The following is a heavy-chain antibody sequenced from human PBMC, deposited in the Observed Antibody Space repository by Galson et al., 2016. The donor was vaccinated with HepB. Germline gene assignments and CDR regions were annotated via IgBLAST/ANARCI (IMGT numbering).Heavy chain of an antibody. CDR3: ARRLTRPTNWFDP. V-gene: IGHV4-31*03. CDR1: GASISSGGYY. Sequence: TLSLTCTVSGASISSGGYYWSWIRQHPGKGLEWIGYIYHSGSTYYNPSLKSRITISVDTSKNQFSLKLRSVTAAATAVYYWARRLTRPTNWFDPWGQGTLVTVSS. J-gene: IGHJ5*02. CDR2: IYHSGST.